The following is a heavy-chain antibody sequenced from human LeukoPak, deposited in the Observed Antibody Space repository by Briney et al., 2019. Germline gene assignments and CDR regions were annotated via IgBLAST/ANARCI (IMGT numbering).Heavy chain of an antibody. Sequence: SGTLSLTCAVSGGSISSSNWWSWVRQPPGKGLEWIGQIYHSGSTNYNPSLKSRGTISVDKSKNQFSLKLSSVTAADTAVYYCARDAQIYDSSAASGYFDYWGQGTLVTVSS. CDR2: IYHSGST. D-gene: IGHD3-22*01. CDR3: ARDAQIYDSSAASGYFDY. J-gene: IGHJ4*02. CDR1: GGSISSSNW. V-gene: IGHV4-4*02.